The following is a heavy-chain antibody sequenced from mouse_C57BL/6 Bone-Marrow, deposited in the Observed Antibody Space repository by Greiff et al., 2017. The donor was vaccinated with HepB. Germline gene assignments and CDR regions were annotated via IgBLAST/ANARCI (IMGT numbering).Heavy chain of an antibody. V-gene: IGHV1-64*01. Sequence: QVQLQQPGAELVKPGASVKLSCKASGYTFTSYWMHWVKQRPGQGLEWIGMIHPNSGSTNYNEKFKSKATLTVDKSSSTAYMQLSSLTYEDSAVYYCARKQAYYSNPAWFAYWGQGTLVTVSA. CDR3: ARKQAYYSNPAWFAY. CDR1: GYTFTSYW. D-gene: IGHD2-5*01. J-gene: IGHJ3*01. CDR2: IHPNSGST.